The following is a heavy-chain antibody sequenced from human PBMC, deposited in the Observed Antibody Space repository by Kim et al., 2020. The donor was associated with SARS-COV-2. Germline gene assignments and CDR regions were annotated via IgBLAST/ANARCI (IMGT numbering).Heavy chain of an antibody. CDR3: ARSILYCGGGSCYDEGFDY. Sequence: GGSLRLSCAASGFTFSTYDMNWVRQAPGKGLEWVANIWSDGNNKYYGYSVKGRFTISRDNSKNTLYLQMNSLRAEDTAVYYCARSILYCGGGSCYDEGFDYWGQGTMVTVSS. V-gene: IGHV3-33*01. CDR2: IWSDGNNK. J-gene: IGHJ4*02. CDR1: GFTFSTYD. D-gene: IGHD2-15*01.